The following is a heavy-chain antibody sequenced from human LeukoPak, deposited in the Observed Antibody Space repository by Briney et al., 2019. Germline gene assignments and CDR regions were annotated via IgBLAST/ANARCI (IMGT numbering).Heavy chain of an antibody. CDR2: ISYDGSNK. CDR3: ARGDYDDYNVRYYYYGMDV. V-gene: IGHV3-30-3*01. J-gene: IGHJ6*02. Sequence: GGSLRLSCAASGFTFSSYAMHWVRQAPGKGLEWVAVISYDGSNKYYADSVKGRFTISRDNSKNTLYLQMNSLRAEDTAVYYCARGDYDDYNVRYYYYGMDVWGQGTTVTVSS. CDR1: GFTFSSYA. D-gene: IGHD4-17*01.